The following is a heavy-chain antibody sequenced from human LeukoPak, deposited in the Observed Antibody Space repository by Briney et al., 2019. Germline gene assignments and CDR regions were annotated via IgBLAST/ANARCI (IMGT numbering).Heavy chain of an antibody. CDR3: ARVLPTSGRYYSGWFDP. V-gene: IGHV4-30-4*08. J-gene: IGHJ5*02. CDR2: IYYSGRT. D-gene: IGHD3-10*01. CDR1: GGSISSGDYH. Sequence: PSETLSLTCTVSGGSISSGDYHWSWIRQPPGKGPEWIGNIYYSGRTDYNPSLKSRVTISVDTSENQFSLKLSSVTAADTAVYYCARVLPTSGRYYSGWFDPWGQGTLVTVSS.